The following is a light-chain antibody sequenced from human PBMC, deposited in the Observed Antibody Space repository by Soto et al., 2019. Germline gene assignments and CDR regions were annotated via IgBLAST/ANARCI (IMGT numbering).Light chain of an antibody. CDR1: QSISIY. CDR3: QQSYNIPRAT. CDR2: AAS. Sequence: DIQMTQSPSSLSASVGDRVTITCRASQSISIYLNWYQQKPGKAPKVLIYAASSLQSGVPPRCSGSGSGTDFTLTISSLQPEDVATYFCQQSYNIPRATFGQGTKVDIK. V-gene: IGKV1-39*01. J-gene: IGKJ1*01.